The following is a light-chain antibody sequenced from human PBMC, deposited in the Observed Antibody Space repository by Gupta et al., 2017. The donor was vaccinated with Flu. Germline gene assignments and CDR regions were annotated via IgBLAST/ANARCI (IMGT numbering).Light chain of an antibody. J-gene: IGKJ1*01. Sequence: EIVLTQSPATLSLSPGERVTLSCRASQSVSSYLAWYQQKPGQAPRLLISDASNRATGIPARFSGSGSGTDFTLTISSREPEDFAVYYCQQRSTWPRTFGQGTKVEIK. CDR2: DAS. CDR1: QSVSSY. V-gene: IGKV3-11*01. CDR3: QQRSTWPRT.